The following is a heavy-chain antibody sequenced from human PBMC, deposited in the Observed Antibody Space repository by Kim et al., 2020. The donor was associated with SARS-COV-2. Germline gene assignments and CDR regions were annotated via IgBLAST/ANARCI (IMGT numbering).Heavy chain of an antibody. CDR3: TTEVGAPPQH. D-gene: IGHD1-26*01. Sequence: TTDYAAPVKGRFTISRDDSKNTLYLQMNSLKTEDTAVYYCTTEVGAPPQHWGQGTLVTVSS. J-gene: IGHJ1*01. V-gene: IGHV3-15*01. CDR2: TT.